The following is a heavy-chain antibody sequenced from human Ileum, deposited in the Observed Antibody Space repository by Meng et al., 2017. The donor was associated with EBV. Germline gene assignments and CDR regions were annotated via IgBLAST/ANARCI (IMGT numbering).Heavy chain of an antibody. D-gene: IGHD5-12*01. Sequence: QVQLLESGPGLVKPSETLSLTCTVSSGSVSSCDYHWSWIRQPPGKGLEWIGYILSGSTNYDPSLTNRVTISVDTSKNHFSLKLTSVTAADTAVYYCAGGRAGYGGYKTWGQGTLVTVSS. J-gene: IGHJ4*02. CDR1: SGSVSSCDYH. CDR3: AGGRAGYGGYKT. V-gene: IGHV4-61*03. CDR2: ILSGST.